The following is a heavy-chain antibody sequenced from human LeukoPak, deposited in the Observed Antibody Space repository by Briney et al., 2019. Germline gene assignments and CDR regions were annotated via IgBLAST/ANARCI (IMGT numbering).Heavy chain of an antibody. J-gene: IGHJ5*02. CDR2: IYTSGST. D-gene: IGHD1-1*01. Sequence: SETLSLTCTVSGGSINTYFCSWIRQPAGKGLEWIGRIYTSGSTNYNPSLKSRVTMSVDTSKNQFSLKLSSVTAADTAVYYCAREDGERIDPWGQGTLVTVSS. V-gene: IGHV4-4*07. CDR1: GGSINTYF. CDR3: AREDGERIDP.